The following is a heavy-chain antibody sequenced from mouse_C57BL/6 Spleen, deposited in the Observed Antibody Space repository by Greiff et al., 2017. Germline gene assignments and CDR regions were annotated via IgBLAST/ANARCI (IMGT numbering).Heavy chain of an antibody. CDR3: ARYDSSGFEAMDD. Sequence: VQLQQSGPELVKPGASVKIPCKASGYTFTDYNMDWVKQSHGKSLEWIGDINPNNGGTIYNQKFKGKATLPVDKSSSTAYMELRRLTSEDTAVYYCARYDSSGFEAMDDWGKGTSVTVSS. J-gene: IGHJ4*01. CDR1: GYTFTDYN. V-gene: IGHV1-18*01. CDR2: INPNNGGT. D-gene: IGHD3-2*02.